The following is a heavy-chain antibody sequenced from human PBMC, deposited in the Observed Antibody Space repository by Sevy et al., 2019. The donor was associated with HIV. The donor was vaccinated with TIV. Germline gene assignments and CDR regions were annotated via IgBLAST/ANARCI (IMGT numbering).Heavy chain of an antibody. CDR3: ARGKVLFDY. D-gene: IGHD3-10*01. V-gene: IGHV4-59*01. CDR2: IYYNGST. J-gene: IGHJ4*02. Sequence: SETLSLTCTVSGGSFSSYYWSWIRQPPGKGLEWIGCIYYNGSTNSNPSLRGRVTISAHTLKNQLSLKLKSATTADTAMYYCARGKVLFDYWSQGTLVTVSS. CDR1: GGSFSSYY.